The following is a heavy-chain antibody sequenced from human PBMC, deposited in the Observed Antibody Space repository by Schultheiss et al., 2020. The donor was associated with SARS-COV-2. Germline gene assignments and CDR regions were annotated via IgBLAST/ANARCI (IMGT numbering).Heavy chain of an antibody. CDR2: INHSGST. Sequence: SETLSLTCAVYGGSFSGYYWSWIRQPPGKGLEWIGEINHSGSTNYNPSLKSRVTISVDTSKNQFSLKLSSVTAADTAVYYCASMVRGYYSGIDVWGQGRTVTVFS. CDR3: ASMVRGYYSGIDV. J-gene: IGHJ6*02. CDR1: GGSFSGYY. V-gene: IGHV4-34*01. D-gene: IGHD3-10*01.